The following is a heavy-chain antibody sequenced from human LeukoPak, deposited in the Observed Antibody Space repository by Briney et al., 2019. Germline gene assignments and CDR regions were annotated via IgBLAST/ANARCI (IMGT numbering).Heavy chain of an antibody. CDR2: IYHSGNT. J-gene: IGHJ5*02. D-gene: IGHD3-10*01. CDR1: GYSISSGYY. V-gene: IGHV4-38-2*02. Sequence: SETLSLTCTVSGYSISSGYYWGWIRQPPGKGLEWIANIYHSGNTYYNPSLKSRVTISVDTSKNQFSLKLSSVTAADTAVYYCARGRHSGYYYGSGSWPWFDPWGQGTLVTVSS. CDR3: ARGRHSGYYYGSGSWPWFDP.